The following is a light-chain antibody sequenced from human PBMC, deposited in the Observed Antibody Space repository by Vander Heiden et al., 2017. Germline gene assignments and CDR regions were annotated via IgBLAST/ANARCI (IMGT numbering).Light chain of an antibody. CDR3: QQYNSYPYT. J-gene: IGKJ2*01. V-gene: IGKV1-5*03. Sequence: DIQLIQSLSTLPASVGDRVTTTCRASQSISSWLAWYQQKPGKAPKLLIYKASSLESGVPSRFSGSGSGTEFTLTISSLQPDDFATYYCQQYNSYPYTFGQGTKLEIK. CDR1: QSISSW. CDR2: KAS.